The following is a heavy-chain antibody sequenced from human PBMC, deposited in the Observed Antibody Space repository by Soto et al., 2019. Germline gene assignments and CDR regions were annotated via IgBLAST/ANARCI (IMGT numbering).Heavy chain of an antibody. V-gene: IGHV3-30-3*01. D-gene: IGHD3-22*01. CDR2: VSYDGTKQ. CDR1: GFTFSHYA. Sequence: QVQLVESGGGVVQPGRSLRVSCAASGFTFSHYAMHWVRQAPGKGLEWVAVVSYDGTKQFYADSVKGRFTISRDSSKSTLYLQMNNLRDEDTAMYYCVRDRVYYYDSSGYYNFDFWGQGTLVTVSS. J-gene: IGHJ4*02. CDR3: VRDRVYYYDSSGYYNFDF.